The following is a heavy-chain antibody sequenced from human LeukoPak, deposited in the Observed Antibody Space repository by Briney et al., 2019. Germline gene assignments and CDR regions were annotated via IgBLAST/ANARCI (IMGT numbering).Heavy chain of an antibody. J-gene: IGHJ4*02. CDR2: IRYDGSNK. V-gene: IGHV3-30*02. D-gene: IGHD3-10*01. CDR3: ARDQRGYYGSGSYYALLY. Sequence: GGSLRLSCAASGFTFSSYGMHWVRQAPGKGLEWVAFIRYDGSNKYYADSVKGRFTISRDNAKNSLYLQMNSLRAEDTAVYYCARDQRGYYGSGSYYALLYWGQGTLVTVSS. CDR1: GFTFSSYG.